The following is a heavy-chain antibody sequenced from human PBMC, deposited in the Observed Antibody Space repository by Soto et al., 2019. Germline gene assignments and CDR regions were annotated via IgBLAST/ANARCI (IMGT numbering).Heavy chain of an antibody. J-gene: IGHJ4*02. CDR3: ASDRDACSYGWCGVLGY. D-gene: IGHD5-18*01. CDR2: IKEDGTEQ. CDR1: GFSLRSFY. Sequence: EVQLVESGGGLVRPGGSLRLSCTVSGFSLRSFYMSWVRQAPGKGLEWVANIKEDGTEQHYVASVEGRFTISRDNAKNTLYLQMNRMRVEDTAVDYCASDRDACSYGWCGVLGYWGQGALVTVSA. V-gene: IGHV3-7*03.